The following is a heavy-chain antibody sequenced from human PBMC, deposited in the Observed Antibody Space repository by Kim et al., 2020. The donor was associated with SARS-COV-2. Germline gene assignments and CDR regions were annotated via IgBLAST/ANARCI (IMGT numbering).Heavy chain of an antibody. D-gene: IGHD5-12*01. Sequence: SETLSLTCTVSGGSISSSSYYWGWIRQPPGKGLEWIGSIYYSGSTYYNPSLKSRVTISVDTSKNQFSLKLSSVTAADTAVYYCARRTIPVGGYDFADYFGYWGQGTLVTVSS. CDR2: IYYSGST. CDR1: GGSISSSSYY. J-gene: IGHJ4*02. CDR3: ARRTIPVGGYDFADYFGY. V-gene: IGHV4-39*01.